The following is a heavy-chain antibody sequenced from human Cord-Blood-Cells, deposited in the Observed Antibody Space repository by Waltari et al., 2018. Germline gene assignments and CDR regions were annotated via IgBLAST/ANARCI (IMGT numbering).Heavy chain of an antibody. CDR1: GGTFSSYA. CDR3: AREEGTYYYGSGSFDY. J-gene: IGHJ4*02. D-gene: IGHD3-10*01. Sequence: QVQLVQSGAEVKKPGSSVKVSCKASGGTFSSYAISWVRQAPGQGLEWMGGIIPSVGKGNYAQKFQGRVRSTADKSTSTAYMELSSLRSEDTAVYYCAREEGTYYYGSGSFDYWGQGTLVTVSS. CDR2: IIPSVGKG. V-gene: IGHV1-69*06.